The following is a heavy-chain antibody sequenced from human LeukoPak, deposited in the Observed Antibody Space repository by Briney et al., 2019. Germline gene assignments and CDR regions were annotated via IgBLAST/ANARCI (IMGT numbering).Heavy chain of an antibody. CDR2: IYSGGST. CDR3: ASSEYWYYFDY. V-gene: IGHV3-53*01. J-gene: IGHJ4*02. Sequence: GGSLRLSCAASGFTVSSNYMSWVRQAPGKGLEWVSVIYSGGSTYYADSVKGRFTISRDNSKNTLYLQVNSLRAEDTAVYYCASSEYWYYFDYWGQGTLVTVSS. D-gene: IGHD2-8*02. CDR1: GFTVSSNY.